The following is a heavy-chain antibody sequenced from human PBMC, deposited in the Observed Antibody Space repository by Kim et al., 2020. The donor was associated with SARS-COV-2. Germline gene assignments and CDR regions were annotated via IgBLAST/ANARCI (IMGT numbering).Heavy chain of an antibody. CDR3: ARVRSSGWHEDWNFDY. CDR2: ISYDGSNK. J-gene: IGHJ4*01. V-gene: IGHV3-30*04. D-gene: IGHD6-19*01. Sequence: GGSLRLSCAASGFTFSSYAMHWVRQAPGKGLEWVAVISYDGSNKYYADSVKGRFTISRDNSKNTLYLQMNRLRDEATAVYYCARVRSSGWHEDWNFDYWG. CDR1: GFTFSSYA.